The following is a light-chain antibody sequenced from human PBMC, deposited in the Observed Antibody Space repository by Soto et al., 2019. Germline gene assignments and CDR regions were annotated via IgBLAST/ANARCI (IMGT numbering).Light chain of an antibody. Sequence: IQMTQSPYSLSSSGGDRVIITCRASQSISNHLNWYQQKPGKAPKLLIYDASSLESGVPSRFSGSGSGTEFTLTISSLQPDDFATYYCQQYNSYSPWTFGQGTKVDIK. CDR2: DAS. CDR3: QQYNSYSPWT. V-gene: IGKV1-5*01. CDR1: QSISNH. J-gene: IGKJ1*01.